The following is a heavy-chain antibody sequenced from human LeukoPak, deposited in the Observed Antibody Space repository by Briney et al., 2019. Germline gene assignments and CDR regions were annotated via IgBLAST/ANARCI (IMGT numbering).Heavy chain of an antibody. J-gene: IGHJ4*02. CDR2: ISYDGSNK. V-gene: IGHV3-30-3*01. Sequence: PGRSLRLSCAASGFTFSSYAMHWVRQAPGKGLEWVAVISYDGSNKYNAGSVKGRFTISRDNSKNTLYLQMNSLRPEDTAVYYCVAAVAVAYYFDYWGQGTLVTVSS. CDR1: GFTFSSYA. D-gene: IGHD6-19*01. CDR3: VAAVAVAYYFDY.